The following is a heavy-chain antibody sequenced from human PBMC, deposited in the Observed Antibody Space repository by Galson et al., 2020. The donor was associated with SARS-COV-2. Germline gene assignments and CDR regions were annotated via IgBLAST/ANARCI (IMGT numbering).Heavy chain of an antibody. J-gene: IGHJ3*02. D-gene: IGHD1-26*01. Sequence: ASVKVSCKASGYTFTSYGISWVRQAPGQGLEWMGWISAYNGNTNYAQKLQGRVTMTTDTSTSTAYMELRSLRSDDTAVYYCARESGLFDGSYYGAFDIWGQGTMVTVSS. V-gene: IGHV1-18*01. CDR1: GYTFTSYG. CDR3: ARESGLFDGSYYGAFDI. CDR2: ISAYNGNT.